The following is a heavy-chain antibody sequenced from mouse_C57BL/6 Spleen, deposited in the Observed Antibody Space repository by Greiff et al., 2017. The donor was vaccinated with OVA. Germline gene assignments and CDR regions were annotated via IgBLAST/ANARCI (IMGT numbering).Heavy chain of an antibody. CDR2: IRSKSNNYAT. CDR1: GFSFNTYA. J-gene: IGHJ4*01. V-gene: IGHV10-1*01. CDR3: VRRGYGSSYPRYYYAMDY. D-gene: IGHD1-1*01. Sequence: EVQLVESGGGLVQPKGSLKLSCAASGFSFNTYAMNWVRQAPGKGLEWVARIRSKSNNYATYYADSVKDRFTISRDDSESMLYLQMNNLKTEDTAMYYCVRRGYGSSYPRYYYAMDYWGQGTSVTVSS.